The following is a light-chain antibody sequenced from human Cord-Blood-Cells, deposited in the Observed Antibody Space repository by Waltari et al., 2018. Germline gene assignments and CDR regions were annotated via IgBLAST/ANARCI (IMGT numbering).Light chain of an antibody. V-gene: IGKV3-11*01. J-gene: IGKJ2*01. Sequence: EIVLTQSPATLSLSPGERATLSCRASQSVISYLAWYPQKPGQAPRLLIYHASNRATGIPARFSGSGSGTDFTLTSSSLEPEDFAVYFCQQRSNWRYTFGQGTKLEIK. CDR3: QQRSNWRYT. CDR2: HAS. CDR1: QSVISY.